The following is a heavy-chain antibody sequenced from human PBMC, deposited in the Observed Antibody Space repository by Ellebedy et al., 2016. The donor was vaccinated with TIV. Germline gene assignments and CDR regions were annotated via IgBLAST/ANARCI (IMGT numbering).Heavy chain of an antibody. D-gene: IGHD2/OR15-2a*01. CDR3: ARAADPFSKGRFDY. J-gene: IGHJ4*02. CDR2: INPNSGGT. V-gene: IGHV1-2*02. Sequence: ASVKVSCKASGYTFTGYNLHWVRQAPGQGLEWMGWINPNSGGTNYAQKFQGRVTMTRDTSISTAYMELSRLRSDDTAVYYCARAADPFSKGRFDYWGQGTLVTVSS. CDR1: GYTFTGYN.